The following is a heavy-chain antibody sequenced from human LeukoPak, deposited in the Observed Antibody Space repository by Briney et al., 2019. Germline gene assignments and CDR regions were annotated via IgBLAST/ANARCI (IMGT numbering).Heavy chain of an antibody. D-gene: IGHD4-11*01. J-gene: IGHJ4*02. Sequence: KPSETLSLTCTVSGGSISSYYWSWIRQPAGKGLEWIGRIYTSGSTNYNPSLKSRVTMSVDTSKNQFSLELSSVTAADTAVYYCARDYSNYVGSPTFDYWGQGTLVTVSS. CDR3: ARDYSNYVGSPTFDY. V-gene: IGHV4-4*07. CDR2: IYTSGST. CDR1: GGSISSYY.